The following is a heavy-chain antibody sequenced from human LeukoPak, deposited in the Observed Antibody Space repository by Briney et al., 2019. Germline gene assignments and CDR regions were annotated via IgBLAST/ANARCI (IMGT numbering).Heavy chain of an antibody. J-gene: IGHJ4*02. CDR3: ARGLTGYSSGWYGVKYYFDY. CDR1: GGPFSGYY. CDR2: INHSGST. Sequence: PSETLSLTCAVYGGPFSGYYWSWIRLPPGKGLEWIGEINHSGSTNYNPSLKSRVTISVDASKNQFSLKLSSVTAADTAVYYCARGLTGYSSGWYGVKYYFDYWGQGTLVTVSS. D-gene: IGHD6-19*01. V-gene: IGHV4-34*01.